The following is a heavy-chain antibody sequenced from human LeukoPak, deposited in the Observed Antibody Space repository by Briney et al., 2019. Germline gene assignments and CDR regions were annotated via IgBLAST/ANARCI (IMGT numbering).Heavy chain of an antibody. CDR2: ISHSGTT. CDR3: ARKLAVDY. J-gene: IGHJ4*02. CDR1: GYSISRGYH. V-gene: IGHV4-38-2*01. Sequence: SETLSLTCAVSGYSISRGYHWGWIRQPPGRGLEWIGSISHSGTTYYHPSLQSRVTISVDTSKNQFSLKLRSVTAADTAVCYCARKLAVDYWGQGILVTVSS. D-gene: IGHD3-10*01.